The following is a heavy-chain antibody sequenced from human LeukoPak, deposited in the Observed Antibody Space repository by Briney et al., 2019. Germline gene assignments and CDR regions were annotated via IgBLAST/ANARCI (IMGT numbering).Heavy chain of an antibody. J-gene: IGHJ6*03. V-gene: IGHV3-11*01. CDR3: ARGRSGWRVNYYYYYMDV. Sequence: GGSLRLSCAASGFTFSDYYMSWLGQAPGKGLEWVSYISSSGSTIYYADSVKGRFTISRDNAKNSLYLQMNSLRAEDTAVYYCARGRSGWRVNYYYYYMDVWGKGTTVTVSS. CDR1: GFTFSDYY. D-gene: IGHD6-19*01. CDR2: ISSSGSTI.